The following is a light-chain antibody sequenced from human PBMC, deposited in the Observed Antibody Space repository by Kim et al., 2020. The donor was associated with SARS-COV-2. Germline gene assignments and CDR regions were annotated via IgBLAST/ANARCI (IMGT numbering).Light chain of an antibody. CDR2: HST. CDR3: QSWDSNTAF. Sequence: SYELTQPPSVSVSPGQTASITCSGYTLGDKSPYWYQQKPGQSPVLVIYHSTKRPSGISERFSGSISGNTATLIISGTQSMDEADYYCQSWDSNTAFFGTG. J-gene: IGLJ1*01. V-gene: IGLV3-1*01. CDR1: TLGDKS.